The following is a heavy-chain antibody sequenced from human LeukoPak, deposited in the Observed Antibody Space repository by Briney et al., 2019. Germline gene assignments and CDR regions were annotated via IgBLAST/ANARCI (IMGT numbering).Heavy chain of an antibody. D-gene: IGHD1-14*01. Sequence: PGGSLRLSCAAFGFIFSDYSMNWVRQAPGKGLEWVSYITKSSSIMQYADSVKGRFTISRDNAKNSLYLQMNSLSAEDAAVYYCARDRNPYYIDYWGQGTLVTVSS. CDR1: GFIFSDYS. V-gene: IGHV3-48*01. CDR2: ITKSSSIM. CDR3: ARDRNPYYIDY. J-gene: IGHJ4*02.